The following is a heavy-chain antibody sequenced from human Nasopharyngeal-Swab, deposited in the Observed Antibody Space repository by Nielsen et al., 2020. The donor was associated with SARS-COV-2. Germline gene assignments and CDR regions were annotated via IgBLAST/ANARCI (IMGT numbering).Heavy chain of an antibody. J-gene: IGHJ3*02. Sequence: LRLSCTVSGFSISSSSYYWGWFLQPPGKGLVWIGSIYYSGSTYYNPSLKSRVTISLDTSKNQFSLMLSSVTAADTAVYYCASHTLADITIFGVVTRGAFDIWGQGTMVTVSS. CDR1: GFSISSSSYY. CDR3: ASHTLADITIFGVVTRGAFDI. V-gene: IGHV4-39*07. D-gene: IGHD3-3*01. CDR2: IYYSGST.